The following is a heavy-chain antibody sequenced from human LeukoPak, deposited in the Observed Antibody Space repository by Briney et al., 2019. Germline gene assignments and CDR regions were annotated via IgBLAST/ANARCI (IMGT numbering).Heavy chain of an antibody. CDR1: GGSISTYY. CDR3: AREDPQTTVPEGMDV. V-gene: IGHV4-59*01. D-gene: IGHD4-17*01. Sequence: SETLSLTCTVSGGSISTYYWSRIRQPPGKGLEWIGYIYYSGNTNYNPSLKSRVTISVDTSKNQFSLKLSSVTAADTAVYYCAREDPQTTVPEGMDVWGQGTTVTVSS. CDR2: IYYSGNT. J-gene: IGHJ6*02.